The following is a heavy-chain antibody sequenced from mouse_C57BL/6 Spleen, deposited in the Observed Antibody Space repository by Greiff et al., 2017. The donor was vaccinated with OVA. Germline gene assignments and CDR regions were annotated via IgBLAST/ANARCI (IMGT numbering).Heavy chain of an antibody. CDR2: ISSGSSTI. CDR3: ARRRDWYVDV. V-gene: IGHV5-17*01. J-gene: IGHJ1*03. CDR1: GFTFSDYG. Sequence: EVQVVESGGGLVKPGGSLKLSCAASGFTFSDYGMHWVRQAPEKGLEWVAYISSGSSTIYYADKVKGRFTISRDNAKNTLFLQMTSLRSEDTAMYYCARRRDWYVDVWGTGTTVTVSS.